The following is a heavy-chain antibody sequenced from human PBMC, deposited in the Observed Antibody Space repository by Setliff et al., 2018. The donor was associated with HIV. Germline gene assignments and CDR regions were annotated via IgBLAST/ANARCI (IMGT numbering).Heavy chain of an antibody. J-gene: IGHJ4*02. D-gene: IGHD2-2*01. CDR3: ARHLPDYQLLSPTFDH. Sequence: GESLKISCQGSAYSFTTYWLGWVRQMPGKGLEWMGIIYPGDSDTRYSPSFQGQVTISADKSISTAYLHWRSLKASDTAMYYCARHLPDYQLLSPTFDHWGQGTPVTVSS. V-gene: IGHV5-51*01. CDR1: AYSFTTYW. CDR2: IYPGDSDT.